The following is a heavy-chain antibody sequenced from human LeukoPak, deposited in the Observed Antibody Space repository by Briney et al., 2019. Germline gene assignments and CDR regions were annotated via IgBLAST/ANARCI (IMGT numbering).Heavy chain of an antibody. Sequence: SETLSLTCTVSGYSISSGYDWGWIRQPPGKGLEWIGSIYYRRTTYYNPSLKSRVTISVDTSKNQFSLRLSSMTAADTALYYCVRGLSGVSSWYFDLWGRGTLVSVSS. CDR2: IYYRRTT. CDR1: GYSISSGYD. D-gene: IGHD7-27*01. CDR3: VRGLSGVSSWYFDL. V-gene: IGHV4-38-2*02. J-gene: IGHJ2*01.